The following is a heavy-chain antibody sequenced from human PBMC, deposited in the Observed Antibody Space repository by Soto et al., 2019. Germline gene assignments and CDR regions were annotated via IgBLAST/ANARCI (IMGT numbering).Heavy chain of an antibody. Sequence: PGGSLRLSCAASGFTFSSYWMSWVRQAPGRGLEWVGNIKEDGSEKYYVDSVDGRFTVSRDNAKNSLYLQMNSLRAEDTAVYYCARATGADKEDYWGQGTPVTVSS. J-gene: IGHJ4*02. CDR1: GFTFSSYW. D-gene: IGHD3-10*01. V-gene: IGHV3-7*04. CDR2: IKEDGSEK. CDR3: ARATGADKEDY.